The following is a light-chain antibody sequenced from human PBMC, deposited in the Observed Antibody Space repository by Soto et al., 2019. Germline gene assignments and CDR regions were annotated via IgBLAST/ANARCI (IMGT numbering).Light chain of an antibody. CDR2: GAS. J-gene: IGKJ1*01. CDR1: ESISDT. Sequence: ENVLTQSPATLSVSPGGRATLSCRASESISDTLAWYQQKPGQAPRLLIHGASTRAPGFPARFSGSGSGTDFTLTISSLQSEDFAVYYCQQYDNWPWTFGQGTKVDIK. V-gene: IGKV3-15*01. CDR3: QQYDNWPWT.